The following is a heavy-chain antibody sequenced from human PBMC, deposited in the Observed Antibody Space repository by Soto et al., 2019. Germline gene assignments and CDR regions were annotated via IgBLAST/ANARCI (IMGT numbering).Heavy chain of an antibody. J-gene: IGHJ3*02. CDR2: IIPMLNRA. Sequence: SVKVSCKASGGTFSTHTINWMRQAPGQGLEWMGRIIPMLNRANDAQKFQGRVTITADKPTHTAYMELRSLRSEDTAVYYCARNIVVIPGRGGFDIWGQGTLVT. D-gene: IGHD2-2*01. CDR1: GGTFSTHT. CDR3: ARNIVVIPGRGGFDI. V-gene: IGHV1-69*02.